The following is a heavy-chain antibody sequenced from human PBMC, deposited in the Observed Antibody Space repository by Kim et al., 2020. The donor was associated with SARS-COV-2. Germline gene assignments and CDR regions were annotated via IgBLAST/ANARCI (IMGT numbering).Heavy chain of an antibody. CDR3: ARNGVGISD. Sequence: SETLSLICTVSDDSIRSSRHYWGWIRQPPGKGLEWLGNIYYTGNTYYNPSLKSRVTISLDTSKNQFSLKLTSVTAADTAVYYCARNGVGISDWGQGTLVTVSS. V-gene: IGHV4-39*01. D-gene: IGHD3-3*01. CDR2: IYYTGNT. J-gene: IGHJ4*02. CDR1: DDSIRSSRHY.